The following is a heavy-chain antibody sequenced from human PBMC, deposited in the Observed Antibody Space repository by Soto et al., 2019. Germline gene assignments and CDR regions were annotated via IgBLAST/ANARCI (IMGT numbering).Heavy chain of an antibody. Sequence: LRLSCAASGFTFSDYYMSWIRQAPGKGLEWVSYISSSGSIIYYADSVKGRFTISRDNAKNSLYLQMNSLRAEDTAVYYCARDQGYYESSGYFDYWGQGTLVTVSS. V-gene: IGHV3-11*01. CDR3: ARDQGYYESSGYFDY. CDR1: GFTFSDYY. CDR2: ISSSGSII. J-gene: IGHJ4*02. D-gene: IGHD3-22*01.